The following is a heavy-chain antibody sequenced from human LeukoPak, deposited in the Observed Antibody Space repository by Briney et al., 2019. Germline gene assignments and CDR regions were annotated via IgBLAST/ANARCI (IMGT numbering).Heavy chain of an antibody. CDR2: IKVDGSEK. V-gene: IGHV3-7*04. Sequence: GGSLRLSCAASGFTFSGYWMSWVRQAPGKGLEWVANIKVDGSEKNYVDSVKGRLTISRDNAKNSLYLQMSSLRAEDTAVYYCARGGRNLDSWGQGTLVTVSS. D-gene: IGHD1-14*01. J-gene: IGHJ4*02. CDR1: GFTFSGYW. CDR3: ARGGRNLDS.